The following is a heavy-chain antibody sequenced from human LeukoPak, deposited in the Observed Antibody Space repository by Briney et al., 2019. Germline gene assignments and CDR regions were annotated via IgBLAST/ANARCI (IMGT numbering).Heavy chain of an antibody. CDR3: ARVGAYGDYFDY. V-gene: IGHV4-59*01. Sequence: PSETLSLTCTVSGGSISSYYWSWTRQPPGKGLEWIGYIYYSGSTNYNPSLKSRVTISVDTSKNQFSLKLSSVTAADTAVYYCARVGAYGDYFDYWGQGTLVTVSS. CDR2: IYYSGST. CDR1: GGSISSYY. D-gene: IGHD1-26*01. J-gene: IGHJ4*02.